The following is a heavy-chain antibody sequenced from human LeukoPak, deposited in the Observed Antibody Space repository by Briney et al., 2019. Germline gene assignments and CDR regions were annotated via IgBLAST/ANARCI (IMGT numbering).Heavy chain of an antibody. CDR2: IYSGGST. D-gene: IGHD6-19*01. CDR3: ARDYSSGWYYFGY. CDR1: GFTVSSNY. J-gene: IGHJ4*02. V-gene: IGHV3-66*01. Sequence: GGSLRLSCAASGFTVSSNYMSWVRQAPGKGLEWVSVIYSGGSTYYADSVKGRFTISRDNSKNTLYLQMNSLRAEDTAVYYCARDYSSGWYYFGYWGQGTLVTVSS.